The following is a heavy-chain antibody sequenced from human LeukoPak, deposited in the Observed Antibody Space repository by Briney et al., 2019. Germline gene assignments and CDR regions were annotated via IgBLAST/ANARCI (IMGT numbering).Heavy chain of an antibody. Sequence: GGSLRLSCAASGFSFNIHAMTWVRQAPGKGLEWISTIGSPGETFYADSVKGRFTVSRDNSRSTLYLQMDSLSAEDAAVYYCAKDATPQNSIWDYFDCWGQGTLLTISS. CDR2: IGSPGET. J-gene: IGHJ4*02. D-gene: IGHD1-7*01. V-gene: IGHV3-23*01. CDR3: AKDATPQNSIWDYFDC. CDR1: GFSFNIHA.